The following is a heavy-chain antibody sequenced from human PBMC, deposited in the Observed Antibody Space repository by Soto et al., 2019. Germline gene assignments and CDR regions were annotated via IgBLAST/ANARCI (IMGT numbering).Heavy chain of an antibody. V-gene: IGHV4-39*01. CDR2: IYYSGST. CDR3: ARRGHVLLWFGELVPHYGMDV. J-gene: IGHJ6*02. Sequence: PSETLSLTCTVSGGSISSSSYYWGWIRQPPGKGLEWIGSIYYSGSTYYNPSLKSRVTISVDTSKNQFSLKLSSVTAADTAVYYCARRGHVLLWFGELVPHYGMDVWGQGTTVTVSS. CDR1: GGSISSSSYY. D-gene: IGHD3-10*01.